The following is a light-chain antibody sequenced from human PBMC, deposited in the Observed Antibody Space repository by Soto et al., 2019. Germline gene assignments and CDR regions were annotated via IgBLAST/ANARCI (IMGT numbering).Light chain of an antibody. CDR1: QSVSSSY. J-gene: IGKJ4*01. Sequence: EIVLTQSPGTLSLSPGERATLSCRASQSVSSSYLAWYQQKPGQAPRLVIYGASSRATGIPDRFSGSGSGTDFTLTISRLEPEDFAVYYCQQYHGSPLITFGGGTKVEIK. V-gene: IGKV3-20*01. CDR2: GAS. CDR3: QQYHGSPLIT.